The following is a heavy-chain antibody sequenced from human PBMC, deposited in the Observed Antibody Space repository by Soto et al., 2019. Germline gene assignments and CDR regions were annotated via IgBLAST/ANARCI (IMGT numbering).Heavy chain of an antibody. CDR3: ARVPPPIRFGDQLGPGFDP. CDR2: ISAYNGNT. V-gene: IGHV1-18*01. Sequence: QVQLVQSGAEVKKPGASVKVSCKASGYTFTSYGISWVRQAPGQGLEWMGWISAYNGNTNYAQKLQGRVTMTTDTSTSTAYMELRSLRSDNTAVYYCARVPPPIRFGDQLGPGFDPWGQGTLVTVSS. CDR1: GYTFTSYG. J-gene: IGHJ5*02. D-gene: IGHD3-10*01.